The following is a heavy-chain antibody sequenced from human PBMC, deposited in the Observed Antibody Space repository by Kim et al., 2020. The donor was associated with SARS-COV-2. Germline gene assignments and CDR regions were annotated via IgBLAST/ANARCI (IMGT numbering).Heavy chain of an antibody. J-gene: IGHJ6*02. D-gene: IGHD6-13*01. V-gene: IGHV3-48*02. CDR2: ISSSSGTI. CDR1: GFTFSSYS. Sequence: GGSLRLSCAASGFTFSSYSMNWVRQAPGKGLEWVSYISSSSGTIYYADSVKGRFTISRDNAKNSLYLQMNSLRDEDTAVYYCARGRGSSSWYSSYYYYDMDVWGQGTTVTVSS. CDR3: ARGRGSSSWYSSYYYYDMDV.